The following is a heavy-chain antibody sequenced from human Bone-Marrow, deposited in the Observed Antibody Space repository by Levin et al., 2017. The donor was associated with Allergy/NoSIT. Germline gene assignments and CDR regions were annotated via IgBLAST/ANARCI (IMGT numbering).Heavy chain of an antibody. V-gene: IGHV4-59*01. Sequence: SQTLSLPCAVSGGSLSDYDWSWIRQPPGKGLQWIAYISDSGTTNYNPSLESRVTISVDTSKRHFSLKVNSVTAADTAAYFCARGVVVATRDYYSYYMDVWGNGTTVTVSS. CDR2: ISDSGTT. CDR1: GGSLSDYD. J-gene: IGHJ6*03. CDR3: ARGVVVATRDYYSYYMDV. D-gene: IGHD2-15*01.